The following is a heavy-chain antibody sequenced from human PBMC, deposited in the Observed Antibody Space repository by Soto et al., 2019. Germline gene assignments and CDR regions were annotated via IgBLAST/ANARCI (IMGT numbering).Heavy chain of an antibody. J-gene: IGHJ6*02. CDR2: ISAYNGNT. D-gene: IGHD6-19*01. CDR3: ARLGGLEQWPTYGMDV. CDR1: GYTFTSYD. V-gene: IGHV1-18*01. Sequence: QVQLVQSGAEVKKPGASVKVSCKASGYTFTSYDISWVREAPGQGIEWMGWISAYNGNTNYAQKLQGRVTMTTDTSTSTAYMELRSLRSDDTAVYYCARLGGLEQWPTYGMDVWGQGTTVTVSS.